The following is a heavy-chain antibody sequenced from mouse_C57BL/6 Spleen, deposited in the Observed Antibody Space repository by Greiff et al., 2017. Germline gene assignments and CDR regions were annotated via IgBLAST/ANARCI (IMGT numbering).Heavy chain of an antibody. CDR3: ARSRYDCGFAY. J-gene: IGHJ3*01. V-gene: IGHV1-72*01. D-gene: IGHD2-4*01. Sequence: QVQLQQPGAELVKPGASVKLSCKASGYTFTSYWMHWVKQRPGRGLEWIGRIVPNSGGTKYNEKFKSKATLTVDKPSSTAYMQLSSLTSEDSAVYYCARSRYDCGFAYWGQGTLVTVSA. CDR2: IVPNSGGT. CDR1: GYTFTSYW.